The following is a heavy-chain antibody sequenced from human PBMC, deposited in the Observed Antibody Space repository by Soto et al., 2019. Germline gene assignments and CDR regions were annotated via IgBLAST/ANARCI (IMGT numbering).Heavy chain of an antibody. V-gene: IGHV1-69*12. D-gene: IGHD2-15*01. CDR1: GGTFSSDS. CDR3: ARSGGPHRDFNY. J-gene: IGHJ4*02. CDR2: IIPMFDTP. Sequence: QVQLVQSGAEVKKPGSSVKVSCKASGGTFSSDSFSWVRQAPGQGLEWMGGIIPMFDTPIYAQKFQEIVTLAANESTTTSHMQLSSMRSGATAVYYCARSGGPHRDFNYWGQGSLVTVSS.